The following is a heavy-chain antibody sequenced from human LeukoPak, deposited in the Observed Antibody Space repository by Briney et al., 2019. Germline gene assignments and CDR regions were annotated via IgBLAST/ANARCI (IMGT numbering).Heavy chain of an antibody. D-gene: IGHD3-9*01. V-gene: IGHV1-18*01. CDR1: GYTFTSYG. Sequence: ASVKVSCKASGYTFTSYGISWVRQAPGQGLEWMGWISAYNGNTNYAQKLQCRVTMTTDTSTSTAYMELRSLRSDDTAVYYCARSPLTGYSLVAWFDPWGQGTLVTVSS. CDR2: ISAYNGNT. J-gene: IGHJ5*02. CDR3: ARSPLTGYSLVAWFDP.